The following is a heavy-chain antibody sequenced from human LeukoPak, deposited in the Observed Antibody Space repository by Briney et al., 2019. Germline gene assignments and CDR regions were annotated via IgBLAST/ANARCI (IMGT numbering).Heavy chain of an antibody. CDR3: ARDYGGNYLLYYFDY. CDR2: INSDGSST. J-gene: IGHJ4*02. D-gene: IGHD4-23*01. V-gene: IGHV3-74*01. Sequence: GGSLRLSCAASGFTFSSYWMHWVRQAPGKGLVWVSRINSDGSSTSYADSVKGRFTISRDNAKNTLYLQMNSLRAEDTAVYYCARDYGGNYLLYYFDYWGQGTLVTVSS. CDR1: GFTFSSYW.